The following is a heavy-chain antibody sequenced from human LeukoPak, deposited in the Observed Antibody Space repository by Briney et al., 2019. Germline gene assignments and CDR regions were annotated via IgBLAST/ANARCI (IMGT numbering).Heavy chain of an antibody. D-gene: IGHD6-6*01. CDR3: ARARTRLSWLDP. Sequence: PSETLSLTCAVSGGSIRGYYWSWVRQSPGKGLEWIGDINQNAGTDYNPSLKSRVTISIDSSKNRISLNVTAATAADTAMYYCARARTRLSWLDPWGQGSLVTVYS. V-gene: IGHV4-34*01. J-gene: IGHJ5*02. CDR1: GGSIRGYY. CDR2: INQNAGT.